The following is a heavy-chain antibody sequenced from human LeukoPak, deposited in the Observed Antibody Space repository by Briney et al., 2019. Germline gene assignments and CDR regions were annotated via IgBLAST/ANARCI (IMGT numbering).Heavy chain of an antibody. CDR3: ARADAFDI. Sequence: ASVKVSCKASGYTFTGYYIHWMRQAPGQGLEWMGRINPNSGGTNYAQKFQGRVTMARGTSISTAYMELSRLTSDDTATYYCARADAFDIWGQGTMVTVSS. J-gene: IGHJ3*02. V-gene: IGHV1-2*06. CDR2: INPNSGGT. CDR1: GYTFTGYY.